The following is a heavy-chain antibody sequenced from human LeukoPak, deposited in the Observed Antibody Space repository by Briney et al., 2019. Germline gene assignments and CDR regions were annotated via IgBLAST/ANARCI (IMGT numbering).Heavy chain of an antibody. J-gene: IGHJ4*02. V-gene: IGHV5-51*01. CDR3: ARLDSAGDWLY. D-gene: IGHD2-21*02. CDR1: GYSFATYW. CDR2: IYPRNSNT. Sequence: PGESLKISRQGSGYSFATYWIGWVRQMPGKGLEWMGIIYPRNSNTRYSPSFQDQVTISADTSINTAYLQWSTLKASDTAMYYCARLDSAGDWLYWGQGTLVTVSS.